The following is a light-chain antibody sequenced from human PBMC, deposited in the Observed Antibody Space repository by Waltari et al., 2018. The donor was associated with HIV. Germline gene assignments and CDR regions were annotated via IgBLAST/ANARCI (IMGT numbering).Light chain of an antibody. Sequence: QSVLTQPPSASGTPGQRVTFSCSGSSSNIGSNPVNWYQKLPGPAPRLLIYNNNRRPSGVPDRFSGSKSGTSASLAISGLQSEDEADYYCAAWDDSLNGHVLFGGGTKLTVL. CDR2: NNN. CDR3: AAWDDSLNGHVL. CDR1: SSNIGSNP. V-gene: IGLV1-44*01. J-gene: IGLJ2*01.